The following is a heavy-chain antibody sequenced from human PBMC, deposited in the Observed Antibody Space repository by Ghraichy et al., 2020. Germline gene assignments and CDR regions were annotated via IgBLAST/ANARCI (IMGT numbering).Heavy chain of an antibody. J-gene: IGHJ4*02. Sequence: ESLNISCTVSGGSISSNYWSWIRQPPGKGLEWIGYIYYSGGTNYNPSLKSRVTMSVDMSKNQFSLKLSSVTAADTAVYYCARRVGGRYYWGQGTLVTVSS. CDR2: IYYSGGT. V-gene: IGHV4-59*08. D-gene: IGHD1-26*01. CDR1: GGSISSNY. CDR3: ARRVGGRYY.